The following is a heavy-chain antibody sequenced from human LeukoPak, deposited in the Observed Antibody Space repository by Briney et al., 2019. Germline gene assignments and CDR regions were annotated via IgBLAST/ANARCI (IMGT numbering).Heavy chain of an antibody. D-gene: IGHD4-23*01. J-gene: IGHJ4*02. Sequence: GGSLRLSCAASGFTFSSYSMNWVRQAPGKGLEWVSSISSSSSYIYCADSVRGRFTISRDNAKNSLYLQMNSLRAEDTAVYYCAMYDYGGNSGSQRKFDYWGQGTLVTVSS. V-gene: IGHV3-21*01. CDR1: GFTFSSYS. CDR3: AMYDYGGNSGSQRKFDY. CDR2: ISSSSSYI.